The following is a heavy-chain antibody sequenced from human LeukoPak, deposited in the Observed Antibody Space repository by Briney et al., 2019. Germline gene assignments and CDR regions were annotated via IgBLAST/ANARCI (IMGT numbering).Heavy chain of an antibody. D-gene: IGHD2-21*02. Sequence: GASVKVSCKASGYTFTSYGISWVRQAPGQGLEWMGWISAYNGNTNYAQKLQGRVTMTTDTSTSTAYMELRSLRSDDTAVYYCAREVELGGDYWGAMAYYFDYWGQGTLVTVSS. V-gene: IGHV1-18*01. J-gene: IGHJ4*02. CDR2: ISAYNGNT. CDR3: AREVELGGDYWGAMAYYFDY. CDR1: GYTFTSYG.